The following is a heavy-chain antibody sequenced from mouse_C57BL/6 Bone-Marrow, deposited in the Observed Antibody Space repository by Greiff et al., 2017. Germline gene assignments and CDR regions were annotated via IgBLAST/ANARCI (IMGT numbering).Heavy chain of an antibody. Sequence: EVKVVESGEGLVKPGGSLKLSCAASGFTFSSYAMSWVRQTPEKRLEWVAYISSGGDYIYYADTVKGRFTISRDNARNTLYLQMSSLKSEDTAMYYCTSYGSSHGFAYWGQGTLVTVSA. D-gene: IGHD1-1*01. CDR3: TSYGSSHGFAY. CDR1: GFTFSSYA. V-gene: IGHV5-9-1*02. CDR2: ISSGGDYI. J-gene: IGHJ3*01.